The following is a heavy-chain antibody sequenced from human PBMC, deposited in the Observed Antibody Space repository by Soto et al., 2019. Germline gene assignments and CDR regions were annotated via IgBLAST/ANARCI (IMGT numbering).Heavy chain of an antibody. Sequence: QLQLQESGSGLVKPSQTLSLTCAVSGGSISSGGYSWSWIRQPPGKGLEWIGYIYHSGSTYYNPSLTCRLTISLARSKNQFSLKLSSVTAADTAVYYCARAGDSSGPVALGYWGQGTLVTVSS. CDR3: ARAGDSSGPVALGY. CDR1: GGSISSGGYS. V-gene: IGHV4-30-2*01. J-gene: IGHJ4*02. D-gene: IGHD6-19*01. CDR2: IYHSGST.